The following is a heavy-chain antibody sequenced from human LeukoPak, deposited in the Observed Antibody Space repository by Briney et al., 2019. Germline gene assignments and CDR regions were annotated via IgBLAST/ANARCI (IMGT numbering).Heavy chain of an antibody. CDR1: GGSFSGYY. D-gene: IGHD2-15*01. Sequence: SEILSLTCAVYGGSFSGYYWSWIRQPPGKGLEWIGEINHSGRTNYNPSLKSRVTISVDTSKNQFSLKLSSVTAADTAVYYCARGYCSGGSCRRVYNWFDPWGQGTLVTVSS. J-gene: IGHJ5*02. V-gene: IGHV4-34*01. CDR2: INHSGRT. CDR3: ARGYCSGGSCRRVYNWFDP.